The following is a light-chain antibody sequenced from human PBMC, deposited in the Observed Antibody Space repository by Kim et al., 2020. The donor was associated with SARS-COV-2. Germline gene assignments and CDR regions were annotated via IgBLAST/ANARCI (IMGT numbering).Light chain of an antibody. CDR3: QQYNNWPPGRT. V-gene: IGKV3-15*01. Sequence: PGERAPRSCRASQSVSSNLAWYQQKPGQAPRLLIYGASTRATGIPARFSGSGSGTEFTLTISSLQSEDFAVYYCQQYNNWPPGRTFGQGTKVDIK. CDR1: QSVSSN. J-gene: IGKJ1*01. CDR2: GAS.